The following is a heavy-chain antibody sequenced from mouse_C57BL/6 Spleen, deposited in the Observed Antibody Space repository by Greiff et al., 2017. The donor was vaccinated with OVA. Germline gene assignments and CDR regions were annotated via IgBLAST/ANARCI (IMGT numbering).Heavy chain of an antibody. CDR1: GYTFTGYW. V-gene: IGHV1-64*01. D-gene: IGHD4-1*01. Sequence: VQLQQPGAGLVKPGASVRLSCKASGYTFTGYWMHWVRQRPGQGLEWIGMIHPNSGSTTYNENFKSKATLTVDKSSSTAYMQLSSLTSEDSAVYYCDRLVTGTGYFDYWGQGTTLTVSS. CDR2: IHPNSGST. CDR3: DRLVTGTGYFDY. J-gene: IGHJ2*01.